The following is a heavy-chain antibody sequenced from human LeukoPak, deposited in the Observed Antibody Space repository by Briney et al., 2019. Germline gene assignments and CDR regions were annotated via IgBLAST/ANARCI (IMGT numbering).Heavy chain of an antibody. Sequence: GASVKVSCKASGYTFTDYYMHWVRQAPGQGLEWMGWINPNSGVTNSAQKFQGRVTMTRDTSISTAYMELSRLRSDDTAVYYCASEGGGGSYYFDYWGQGTLVTVSS. CDR1: GYTFTDYY. J-gene: IGHJ4*02. CDR3: ASEGGGGSYYFDY. V-gene: IGHV1-2*02. D-gene: IGHD1-26*01. CDR2: INPNSGVT.